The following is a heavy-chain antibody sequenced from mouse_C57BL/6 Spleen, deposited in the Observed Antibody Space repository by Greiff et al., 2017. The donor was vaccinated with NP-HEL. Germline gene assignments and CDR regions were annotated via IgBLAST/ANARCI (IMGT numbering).Heavy chain of an antibody. CDR3: ASGVGRGAMDY. Sequence: QVQLKQSGPGLVAPSQSLSITCTVSGFSLTSYGVDWVRQSPGQGLEWLGVIWGVGSTNYNSALKSRLSISNDNSKSQVFLKMNSLQTDDTAMYYCASGVGRGAMDYWGQGTSVTVSS. D-gene: IGHD4-1*01. CDR1: GFSLTSYG. V-gene: IGHV2-6*01. CDR2: IWGVGST. J-gene: IGHJ4*01.